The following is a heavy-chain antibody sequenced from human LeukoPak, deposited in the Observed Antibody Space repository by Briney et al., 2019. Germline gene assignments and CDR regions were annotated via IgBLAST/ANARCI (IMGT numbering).Heavy chain of an antibody. CDR1: GFTFSSYS. J-gene: IGHJ4*02. CDR3: ASSGSWVY. D-gene: IGHD6-25*01. Sequence: GGSLRLSCAASGFTFSSYSMNWVRQAPGKGLEWVSSISSSSSYIYYADSEKGRSTISRDNAKNPLYLQMNSLRAEDTAVYYCASSGSWVYWGQGTLVTVSS. CDR2: ISSSSSYI. V-gene: IGHV3-21*01.